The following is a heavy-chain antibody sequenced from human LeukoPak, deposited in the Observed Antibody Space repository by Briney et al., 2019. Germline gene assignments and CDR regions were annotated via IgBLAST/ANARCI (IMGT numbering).Heavy chain of an antibody. Sequence: GRSLRLSCAASGFTFDDYAMHWVRQAPGKGLEWVPGISWNSGSIGYADSVKGRFTISRDNAKNSLYLQMNSLRAEDTALYYCAKGRGVVVVYFDYWGQGTLVTVSS. CDR1: GFTFDDYA. CDR3: AKGRGVVVVYFDY. D-gene: IGHD2-15*01. CDR2: ISWNSGSI. J-gene: IGHJ4*02. V-gene: IGHV3-9*01.